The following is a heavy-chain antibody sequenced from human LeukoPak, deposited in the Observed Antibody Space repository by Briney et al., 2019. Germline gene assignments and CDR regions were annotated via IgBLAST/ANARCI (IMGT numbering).Heavy chain of an antibody. Sequence: ASETLSLTCTVSGGSISTYYWSWIRQPPGKGLEWIGYIHYSGSTNYNPSLKSRVTISGDTSKNQFSLHVKSVIAADTAVNYCARGETGHNYWGQGTLVTVSS. CDR1: GGSISTYY. CDR3: ARGETGHNY. D-gene: IGHD3-9*01. V-gene: IGHV4-59*01. CDR2: IHYSGST. J-gene: IGHJ4*02.